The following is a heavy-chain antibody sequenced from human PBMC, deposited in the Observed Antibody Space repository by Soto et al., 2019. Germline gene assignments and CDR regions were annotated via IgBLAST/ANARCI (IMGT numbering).Heavy chain of an antibody. D-gene: IGHD1-26*01. J-gene: IGHJ5*02. CDR1: GGTFSSYA. Sequence: ASVKVSCKASGGTFSSYAISWVRQAPGQGLEWMGGIIPIFGTANYAQKFQGRVTITADESTSTAYMELSSLRSEDTAVYYCARDRGSYLVNWFDPWGQGTLVTVSS. CDR2: IIPIFGTA. V-gene: IGHV1-69*13. CDR3: ARDRGSYLVNWFDP.